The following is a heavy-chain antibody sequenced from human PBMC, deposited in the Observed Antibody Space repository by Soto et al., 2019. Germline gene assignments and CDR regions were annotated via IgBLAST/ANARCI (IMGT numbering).Heavy chain of an antibody. D-gene: IGHD3-22*01. CDR2: ISYDGSNK. V-gene: IGHV3-30-3*01. J-gene: IGHJ4*02. CDR3: ARDYGLRYYDSSGYYDY. Sequence: GRSLRLSCAASGFTFSSYAMHWVRQAPGKGLEWVAVISYDGSNKYYADSVKGRFTISRDNSKNTLYLQMNSLRAEDAAVYYCARDYGLRYYDSSGYYDYWGQGTLVTVSS. CDR1: GFTFSSYA.